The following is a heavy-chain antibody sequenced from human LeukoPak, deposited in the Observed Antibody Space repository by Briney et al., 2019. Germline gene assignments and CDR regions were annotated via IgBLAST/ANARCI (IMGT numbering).Heavy chain of an antibody. CDR3: ARLTTISGSSGLGY. CDR2: IHPGDSDT. CDR1: GYSFTSYW. V-gene: IGHV5-51*01. Sequence: GESLKISCKGSGYSFTSYWIAWVRQQPGKGLEWMGIIHPGDSDTRDSPSFQGQVTISVDKSISTAYLQWSSLKASDTAMYYCARLTTISGSSGLGYWGQGTLVTVSS. J-gene: IGHJ4*02. D-gene: IGHD6-6*01.